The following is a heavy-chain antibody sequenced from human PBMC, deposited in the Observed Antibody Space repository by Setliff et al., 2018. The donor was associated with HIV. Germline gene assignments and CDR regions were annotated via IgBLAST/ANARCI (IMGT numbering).Heavy chain of an antibody. Sequence: NPSETLSLTCTVSGGSISSGSYYWSWIRQPAGKGLEWIGHIHTSGSTKYNPSLKSRVTISVDTSKNQFSLNLSSVTAADTAMYYCATYAGNGGGKGYWGQGTQVTVSS. J-gene: IGHJ4*02. CDR3: ATYAGNGGGKGY. CDR2: IHTSGST. V-gene: IGHV4-61*09. D-gene: IGHD2-21*01. CDR1: GGSISSGSYY.